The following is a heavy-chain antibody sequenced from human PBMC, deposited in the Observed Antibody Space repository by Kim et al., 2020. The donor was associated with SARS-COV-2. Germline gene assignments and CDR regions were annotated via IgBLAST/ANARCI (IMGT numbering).Heavy chain of an antibody. Sequence: GGSLRLSCAASGFTFSSYGMHWVRQAPGKGLEWVAVISYDGSNKYYADSVKGRFTISRDNSKNTLYLQMNSLRAEDTAVYYCARDQTTWFGEIPFDYWGQGTLVTVSS. CDR3: ARDQTTWFGEIPFDY. CDR1: GFTFSSYG. J-gene: IGHJ4*02. D-gene: IGHD3-10*01. CDR2: ISYDGSNK. V-gene: IGHV3-33*05.